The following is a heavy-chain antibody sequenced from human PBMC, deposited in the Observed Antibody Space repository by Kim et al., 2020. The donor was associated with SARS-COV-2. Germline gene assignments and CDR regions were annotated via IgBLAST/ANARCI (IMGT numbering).Heavy chain of an antibody. V-gene: IGHV3-21*01. Sequence: GGSLRLSCAASGFTFSSYSMNWVRQAPGKGLEWVSSISSSSSYIYYADSVKGRFTISRDNAKNSLYLQMNSLRAEDTAVYYCARDLNIAAAGTRDYWGQGTLVTVSS. CDR1: GFTFSSYS. D-gene: IGHD6-13*01. J-gene: IGHJ4*02. CDR2: ISSSSSYI. CDR3: ARDLNIAAAGTRDY.